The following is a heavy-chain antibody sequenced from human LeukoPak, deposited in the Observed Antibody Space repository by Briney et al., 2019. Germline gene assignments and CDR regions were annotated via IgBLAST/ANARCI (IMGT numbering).Heavy chain of an antibody. Sequence: GGSLRLSCAASGFTFSSYWMSWVRQAPGKGLEWVANIKQGGSEKYYVDSVKGRFTISRDNAKNSLYLQMNSLRAEDTAVYYCARGLVYNYFDYWGQGTLVTVSS. CDR2: IKQGGSEK. CDR1: GFTFSSYW. D-gene: IGHD5-24*01. V-gene: IGHV3-7*01. CDR3: ARGLVYNYFDY. J-gene: IGHJ4*02.